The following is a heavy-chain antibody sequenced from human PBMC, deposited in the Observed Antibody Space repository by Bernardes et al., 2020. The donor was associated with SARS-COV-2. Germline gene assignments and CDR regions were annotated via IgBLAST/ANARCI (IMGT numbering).Heavy chain of an antibody. J-gene: IGHJ3*02. CDR1: GFIFNGST. CDR3: SRRTDGDSFDI. CDR2: VRGKGNSFSA. Sequence: GGSLRLSCAAYGFIFNGSTIHWLRQGSGKGLEWVGRVRGKGNSFSATFAASFKGRFTISGDDSQTTAYLQLYSLKTEDTAVYYCSRRTDGDSFDIWGQGTMVTVSS. V-gene: IGHV3-73*01.